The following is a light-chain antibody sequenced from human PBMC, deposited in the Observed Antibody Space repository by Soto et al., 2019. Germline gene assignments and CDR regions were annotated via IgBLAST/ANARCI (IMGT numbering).Light chain of an antibody. V-gene: IGKV3-20*01. Sequence: WRQNPGTLVLSGGGVAPGARRVSQSVSSSYLAWYQQKPCQAPRLLIYGGASSRATGIPDRFSVSGYGTALTLTIRCMHYEESEVYYCHDPSSHPGRFGEGTRVDIK. CDR2: GAS. J-gene: IGKJ1*01. CDR3: HDPSSHPGR. CDR1: QSVSSSY.